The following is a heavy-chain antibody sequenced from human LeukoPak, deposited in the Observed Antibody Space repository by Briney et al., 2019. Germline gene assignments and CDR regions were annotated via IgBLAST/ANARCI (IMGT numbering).Heavy chain of an antibody. CDR2: INSDGSST. CDR1: GFTFSSYS. Sequence: GSLRLSCAASGFTFSSYSMNWVRQAPGKGLVWVSRINSDGSSTSYADSVKGRFTISRDNSKNTLYLQMNSLRAEDTAVYYCAKDPYYYGSGRFYFDYWGQGTLVAVSS. J-gene: IGHJ4*02. V-gene: IGHV3-74*01. D-gene: IGHD3-10*01. CDR3: AKDPYYYGSGRFYFDY.